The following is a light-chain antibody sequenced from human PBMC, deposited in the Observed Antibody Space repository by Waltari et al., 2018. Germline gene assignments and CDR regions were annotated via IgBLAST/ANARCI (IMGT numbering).Light chain of an antibody. CDR2: EVS. CDR3: CSYAGSSTLV. Sequence: QSALTQPASVSGSPGQSITISCTGPSSDVGIYNLVSWYQQHPGKAPKLMIYEVSKRPSGVSNRFSGSKSGNTASLTISGLQAEDEADYYCCSYAGSSTLVFGVGTKLTVL. V-gene: IGLV2-23*02. CDR1: SSDVGIYNL. J-gene: IGLJ3*02.